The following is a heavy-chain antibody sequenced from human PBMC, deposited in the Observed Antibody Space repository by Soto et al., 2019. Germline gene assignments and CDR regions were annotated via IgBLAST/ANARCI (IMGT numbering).Heavy chain of an antibody. CDR2: ISSGGGST. V-gene: IGHV3-23*01. CDR1: GFTFSSHA. J-gene: IGHJ4*02. CDR3: AKVPSAYYFDY. Sequence: PGGSLRLSCAASGFTFSSHAMSWVRQAPGKGLEWVSAISSGGGSTYYADSVKGRFTISRDNSQNTLSLQMNSLRAEDTALYYCAKVPSAYYFDYWGQGT.